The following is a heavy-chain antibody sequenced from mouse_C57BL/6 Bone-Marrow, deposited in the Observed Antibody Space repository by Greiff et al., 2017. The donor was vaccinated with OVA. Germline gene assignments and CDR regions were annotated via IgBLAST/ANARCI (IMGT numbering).Heavy chain of an antibody. Sequence: VQLQQPGAELVKPGASVKLSCKASGYTFTSYWMHWVKQRPGQGLEWIGMIHPNSGSTNYNEKFKSKATLTVDKSSSTAYMQLSSLTSEDSAVYYCARPYYYGSSYNFDYWGQGTTLTVSS. CDR3: ARPYYYGSSYNFDY. CDR2: IHPNSGST. V-gene: IGHV1-64*01. J-gene: IGHJ2*01. D-gene: IGHD1-1*01. CDR1: GYTFTSYW.